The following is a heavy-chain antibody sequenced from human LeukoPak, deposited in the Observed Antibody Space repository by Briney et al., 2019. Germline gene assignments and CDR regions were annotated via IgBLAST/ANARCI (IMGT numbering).Heavy chain of an antibody. CDR1: GFTVSSNY. CDR2: VYSDGTT. D-gene: IGHD6-13*01. V-gene: IGHV3-66*02. CDR3: ARDSGYSSSWYAFWFDP. Sequence: GGSLRLSCACSGFTVSSNYMSWVRQAPGKGLEWVSVVYSDGTTYYADSVRGRFTISRDNSKNTLSLQMNSLRAEDTAVYYCARDSGYSSSWYAFWFDPWGQGTLVTVSS. J-gene: IGHJ5*02.